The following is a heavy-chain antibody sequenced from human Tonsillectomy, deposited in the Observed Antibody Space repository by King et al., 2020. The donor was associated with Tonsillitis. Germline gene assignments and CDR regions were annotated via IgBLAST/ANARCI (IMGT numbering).Heavy chain of an antibody. J-gene: IGHJ3*02. Sequence: VQLVESGAEVKKPGSSVKVSCKASGGTFSSLAISWVRQAPGQGLEWMGGIIPIFVTAKYAHKFQGRVTITADEFTSTAYMELSSLRSEDTAVYYCASTRQDIVLVPAASDAFDIWGQGTMVTVSS. V-gene: IGHV1-69*01. D-gene: IGHD2-2*01. CDR3: ASTRQDIVLVPAASDAFDI. CDR2: IIPIFVTA. CDR1: GGTFSSLA.